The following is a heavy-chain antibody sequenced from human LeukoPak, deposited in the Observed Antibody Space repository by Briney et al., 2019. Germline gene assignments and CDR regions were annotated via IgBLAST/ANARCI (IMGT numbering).Heavy chain of an antibody. V-gene: IGHV3-7*01. Sequence: GGSLRLSCAGSGFTFSPYWMSWVRQAPGEGLEWVANIKQDGSEKYYVDSVKGRFAISRDNAKNSLYLQMNSLRAEDTAAYYCARDGDVSGYSDWGQGTPVTVSS. J-gene: IGHJ4*02. D-gene: IGHD3-22*01. CDR2: IKQDGSEK. CDR3: ARDGDVSGYSD. CDR1: GFTFSPYW.